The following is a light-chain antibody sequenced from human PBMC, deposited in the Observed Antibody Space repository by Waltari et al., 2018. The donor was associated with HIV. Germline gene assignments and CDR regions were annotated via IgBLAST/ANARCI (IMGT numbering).Light chain of an antibody. Sequence: QSALTQPASVSGSPGQSITISCSGTSSDIGTYDYVSWYQQDPGNAPKLLIYEGGGRPSGGSRRFAGSKSGTTASLTISGLLPEDESHYYCSSRTTTSAPYVFGSGTKVTV. CDR3: SSRTTTSAPYV. V-gene: IGLV2-14*01. CDR2: EGG. CDR1: SSDIGTYDY. J-gene: IGLJ1*01.